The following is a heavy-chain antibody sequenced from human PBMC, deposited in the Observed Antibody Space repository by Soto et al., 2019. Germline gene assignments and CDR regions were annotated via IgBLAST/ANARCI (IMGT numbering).Heavy chain of an antibody. CDR3: ARDHYYGSGSLDAFDI. CDR1: GFTFSSYW. CDR2: IKQDGSEK. V-gene: IGHV3-7*01. Sequence: GGSLRLSCAASGFTFSSYWMSWVRQAPGKGLEWVANIKQDGSEKYYVDSVKGRFTISRDNAKNSLYLQMNSLRAEDTAVYYCARDHYYGSGSLDAFDIWGQGTMVTVSS. D-gene: IGHD3-10*01. J-gene: IGHJ3*02.